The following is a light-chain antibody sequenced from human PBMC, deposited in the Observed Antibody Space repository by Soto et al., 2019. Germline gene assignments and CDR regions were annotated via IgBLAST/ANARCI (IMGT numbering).Light chain of an antibody. CDR3: HQYGSSPLT. CDR2: SAS. Sequence: EIVLTQSPGTLSMSPGETATLSCRASETVDTSSLGWYQQKPGRAPSLLIYSASRRATGIPDRFDASGSATDFTLTSSRLESEDFAVYYCHQYGSSPLTFGEGTKVEI. CDR1: ETVDTSS. J-gene: IGKJ4*01. V-gene: IGKV3-20*01.